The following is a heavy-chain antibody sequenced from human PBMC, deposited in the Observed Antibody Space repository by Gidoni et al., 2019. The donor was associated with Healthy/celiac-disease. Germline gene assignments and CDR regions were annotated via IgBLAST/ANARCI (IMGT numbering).Heavy chain of an antibody. J-gene: IGHJ4*02. V-gene: IGHV4-38-2*02. CDR1: GYSISSGYY. CDR3: ARDPLRKYSSSSPGDY. Sequence: QVQLQESGPGLVKPSETLSLTCTVSGYSISSGYYWGWIRQPPGKGLEWIGSIYHSGSTYYNPSLKSRVTISVDMSKNQFSLKLSSVTAADTAVYYCARDPLRKYSSSSPGDYWGQGTLVTVSS. CDR2: IYHSGST. D-gene: IGHD6-6*01.